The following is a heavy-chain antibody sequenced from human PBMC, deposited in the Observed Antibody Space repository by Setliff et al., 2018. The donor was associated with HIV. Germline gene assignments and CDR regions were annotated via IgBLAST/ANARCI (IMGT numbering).Heavy chain of an antibody. D-gene: IGHD3-10*01. CDR1: GYKFNIFG. V-gene: IGHV1-18*01. Sequence: ASVKVSCKTSGYKFNIFGVSWVRQAPGQGLEWMGWISGNNRITYYAQNFQSRVTLTTDTSTSTSNMELRSLRSDDTAVYYCARTEVPQQIDLDSWGHGTLVTVSS. J-gene: IGHJ5*01. CDR3: ARTEVPQQIDLDS. CDR2: ISGNNRIT.